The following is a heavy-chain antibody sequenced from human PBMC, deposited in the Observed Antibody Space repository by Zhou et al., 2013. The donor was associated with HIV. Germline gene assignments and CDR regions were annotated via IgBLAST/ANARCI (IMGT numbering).Heavy chain of an antibody. Sequence: QVQLQESGPGLVKPSETLSLTCSVSGGAIRGFYWSWVRQPPAQGPEWIGYIISTGTTNYNPSLKSRVTISVDTSQNQFSLRLHSLTAADTAVYFCARSGPTVRTQNWYFDLVGPGHPRHCLL. V-gene: IGHV4-4*09. CDR1: GGAIRGFY. J-gene: IGHJ2*01. CDR3: ARSGPTVRTQNWYFDL. D-gene: IGHD4-4*01. CDR2: IISTGTT.